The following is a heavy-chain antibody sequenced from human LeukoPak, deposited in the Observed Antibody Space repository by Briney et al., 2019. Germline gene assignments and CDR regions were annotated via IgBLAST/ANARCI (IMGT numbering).Heavy chain of an antibody. CDR3: TKGGFSSPFDP. CDR1: GFTFSSYA. CDR2: VRGIIITT. D-gene: IGHD3-10*01. J-gene: IGHJ5*02. V-gene: IGHV3-23*01. Sequence: GGSLRLSCAASGFTFSSYAMHWVRQAPGKGLEWVSLVRGIIITTYYADSVKGRFTISRDNSKNTLYLQMNSLRAEDTAVYYCTKGGFSSPFDPWGQGTLVTVSS.